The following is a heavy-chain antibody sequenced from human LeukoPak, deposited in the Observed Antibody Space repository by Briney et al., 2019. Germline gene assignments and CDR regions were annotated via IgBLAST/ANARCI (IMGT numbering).Heavy chain of an antibody. J-gene: IGHJ4*02. CDR2: ISSSSSYI. CDR3: ARVPDIVVVPAASDY. V-gene: IGHV3-21*01. D-gene: IGHD2-2*01. CDR1: GFTFTTFP. Sequence: SGGSLRLSCAASGFTFTTFPMNWVRQAPGKGLEWVSSISSSSSYIYYADSVKGRFTISRDNAKNSLYLQMNSLRAEDTAVYYCARVPDIVVVPAASDYWGQGTLVTVSS.